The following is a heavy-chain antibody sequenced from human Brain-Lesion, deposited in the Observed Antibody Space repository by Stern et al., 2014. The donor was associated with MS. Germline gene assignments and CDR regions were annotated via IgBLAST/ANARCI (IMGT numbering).Heavy chain of an antibody. CDR2: INRDGSDT. D-gene: IGHD3-16*01. V-gene: IGHV3-74*02. J-gene: IGHJ4*02. CDR1: GFNFSSYW. Sequence: EVQLEESGGGLVQPGGSLRLSCAASGFNFSSYWMHWVRPFPATGLFWVSQINRDGSDTSYADSVKGRFSISRDNIRNMLYLRMTSLRAEDTAVYYCARGVGDYWGQGARVTVSS. CDR3: ARGVGDY.